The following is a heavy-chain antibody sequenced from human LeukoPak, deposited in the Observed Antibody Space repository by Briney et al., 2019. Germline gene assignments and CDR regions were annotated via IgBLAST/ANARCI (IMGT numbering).Heavy chain of an antibody. CDR2: ISSSGSSI. CDR3: ARSPAYSSGWSPGDY. V-gene: IGHV3-11*04. D-gene: IGHD6-19*01. J-gene: IGHJ4*02. Sequence: GGSLRLSCAASGFIFSDYYMSWIRQAPGKGLEWVSYISSSGSSIYYADSVKGRFTISRDNSKNTLYLQMNSLRAEDTAVYYCARSPAYSSGWSPGDYWGQGTLVTVSS. CDR1: GFIFSDYY.